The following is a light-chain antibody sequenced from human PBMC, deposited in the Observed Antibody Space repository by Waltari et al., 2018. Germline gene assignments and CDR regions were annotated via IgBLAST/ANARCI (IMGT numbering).Light chain of an antibody. J-gene: IGKJ4*01. CDR3: MQALQTPLT. V-gene: IGKV2-28*01. CDR1: QSLLHSNGNTY. CDR2: LGS. Sequence: DIVMTQSPLSLPVTPGEPASIPCRSSQSLLHSNGNTYLDWYLQKPGQSPQFLIYLGSNRASGVPDRFSGSESGTDFTLKISRVEAEDVGVYYCMQALQTPLTFGGGTKVEIK.